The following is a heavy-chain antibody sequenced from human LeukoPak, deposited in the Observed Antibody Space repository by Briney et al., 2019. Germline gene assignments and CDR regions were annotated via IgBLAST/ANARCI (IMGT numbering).Heavy chain of an antibody. Sequence: ASVKVSCKASGYSFTGYSMHWVRQAPGQGLEWMGWINPNSGGTKFAQKFQGRVTMTRDTSTSTVYMELSSLKSDDTAIYYCARGVFGELEKLMFQHWGQGTLVTVSS. CDR2: INPNSGGT. CDR1: GYSFTGYS. CDR3: ARGVFGELEKLMFQH. D-gene: IGHD3-10*02. V-gene: IGHV1-2*02. J-gene: IGHJ1*01.